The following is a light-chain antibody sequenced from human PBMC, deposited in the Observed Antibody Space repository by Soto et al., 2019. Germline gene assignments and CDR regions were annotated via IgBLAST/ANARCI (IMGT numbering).Light chain of an antibody. CDR3: CSYAGSSTWV. V-gene: IGLV2-23*01. Sequence: QPASVSGSPGQSITISCTGTSSDVGSYNVVSWYQQHPGKAPKLMIYEGSKRPSGVSNRFSGSKSGNTASLTISGLQAEDEADYYCCSYAGSSTWVFGGGTKLTVL. CDR1: SSDVGSYNV. J-gene: IGLJ3*02. CDR2: EGS.